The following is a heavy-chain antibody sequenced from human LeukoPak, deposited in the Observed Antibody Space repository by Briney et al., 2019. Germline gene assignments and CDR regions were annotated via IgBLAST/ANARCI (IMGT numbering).Heavy chain of an antibody. CDR2: INPNSGGT. D-gene: IGHD6-6*01. J-gene: IGHJ3*02. V-gene: IGHV1-2*02. Sequence: GASVKVSCKASGYTFTGYYMHWVRQAPGQGLEWMGWINPNSGGTNYAQKFQGRVTMTRDMSISTAYMELSRLRSDDTAVYYCARPYTLAAIIGPNDAFDIWGQGTMVTVSS. CDR1: GYTFTGYY. CDR3: ARPYTLAAIIGPNDAFDI.